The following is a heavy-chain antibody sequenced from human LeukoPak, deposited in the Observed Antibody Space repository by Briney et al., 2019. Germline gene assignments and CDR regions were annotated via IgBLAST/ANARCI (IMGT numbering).Heavy chain of an antibody. V-gene: IGHV4-4*07. Sequence: SETLSLTCTVSGANINPYYWRWLRQSAEKGLEWIGRVYASGTTKYNPSLNGRVTMSVDMSKNQFFLKLDSVTAADTAIYYCARDQGYNYGQTFYFDFWGEGTRVTVSS. D-gene: IGHD5-18*01. CDR3: ARDQGYNYGQTFYFDF. CDR2: VYASGTT. J-gene: IGHJ4*02. CDR1: GANINPYY.